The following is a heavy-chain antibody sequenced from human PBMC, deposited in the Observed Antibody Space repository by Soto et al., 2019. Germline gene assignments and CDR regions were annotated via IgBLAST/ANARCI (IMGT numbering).Heavy chain of an antibody. J-gene: IGHJ5*02. V-gene: IGHV3-48*03. CDR2: ISSSGSTI. CDR1: GFTFSSYE. D-gene: IGHD2-8*01. CDR3: ARGGYCTNGVCYDVANWFDP. Sequence: LSCAASGFTFSSYEMNWVRQAPGKGLEWVSYISSSGSTIYYADSVKGRFTISRDNAKNSLYLQMNSLRAEDTAVYYCARGGYCTNGVCYDVANWFDPWGQGTLVTVSS.